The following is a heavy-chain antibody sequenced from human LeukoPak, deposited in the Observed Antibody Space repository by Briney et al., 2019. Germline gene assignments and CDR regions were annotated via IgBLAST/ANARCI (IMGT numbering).Heavy chain of an antibody. Sequence: ASVKVSCKASGYIFTGYYMHWVRQAPGQGLEWMGWINPNSGGTNYAQKFQGRVTMTRDTSISTAYMELSRLRSDDTAVYYCARESDYYDSSGYEFDYWGQGTLVTVSS. J-gene: IGHJ4*02. CDR1: GYIFTGYY. CDR2: INPNSGGT. CDR3: ARESDYYDSSGYEFDY. V-gene: IGHV1-2*02. D-gene: IGHD3-22*01.